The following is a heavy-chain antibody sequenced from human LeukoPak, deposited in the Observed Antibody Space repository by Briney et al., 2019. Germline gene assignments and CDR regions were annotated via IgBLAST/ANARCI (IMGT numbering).Heavy chain of an antibody. CDR1: GGSISSYY. J-gene: IGHJ4*02. D-gene: IGHD7-27*01. CDR3: ATGRGANWGVGGEYYFDY. V-gene: IGHV4-59*08. CDR2: IYYSGST. Sequence: PSETLSLTCTVSGGSISSYYWSWTRQPPGKGLEWIGYIYYSGSTNYNPSLKSRVTISVDTSKNQFSLKLSSVTAADTAVYYCATGRGANWGVGGEYYFDYWGQGTLVTVSS.